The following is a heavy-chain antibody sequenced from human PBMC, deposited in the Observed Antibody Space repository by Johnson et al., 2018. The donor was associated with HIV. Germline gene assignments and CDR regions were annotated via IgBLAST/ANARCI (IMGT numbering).Heavy chain of an antibody. D-gene: IGHD3-16*01. CDR1: EFIFSAFG. Sequence: QVQLMESGGGVVQPGRSLRLSCAASEFIFSAFGMHWVRQAPGKGLEWVAVISYDGSKKYYADSVKGRFTISRDNSKNTLYLQMNSLRAEDTAVYYCATDSVGGELVYAFDIGGQGAMVTVSS. CDR3: ATDSVGGELVYAFDI. V-gene: IGHV3-30*03. J-gene: IGHJ3*02. CDR2: ISYDGSKK.